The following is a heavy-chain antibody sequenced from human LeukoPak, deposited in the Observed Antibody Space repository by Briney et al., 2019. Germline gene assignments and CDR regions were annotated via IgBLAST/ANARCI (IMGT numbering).Heavy chain of an antibody. CDR3: AREATVTTPGNYYYYHYMDV. V-gene: IGHV4-39*07. CDR1: GGSISSSSYY. Sequence: SETLSLTCTVSGGSISSSSYYWGWIRQPPGKGLEWIGRIYTSGSTNYNPSLKSRVTISVDTSKNQFSLKLSSVTAADTAVYYCAREATVTTPGNYYYYHYMDVWGKGTTVTISS. D-gene: IGHD4-17*01. J-gene: IGHJ6*03. CDR2: IYTSGST.